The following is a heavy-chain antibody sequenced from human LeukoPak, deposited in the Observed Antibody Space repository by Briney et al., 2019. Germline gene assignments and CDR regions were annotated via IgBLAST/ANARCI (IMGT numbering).Heavy chain of an antibody. CDR2: IYYSGST. D-gene: IGHD4-17*01. CDR1: GGSISSSSYY. Sequence: PSETLSLTCTVSGGSISSSSYYWGWIRQPPGKGLEWIGRIYYSGSTYYNPSLKSRVTISVDTAKNQFSLKLSSVTAADTAVYYCARIPAGDYFDYWGQGTLVTVSS. V-gene: IGHV4-39*01. J-gene: IGHJ4*02. CDR3: ARIPAGDYFDY.